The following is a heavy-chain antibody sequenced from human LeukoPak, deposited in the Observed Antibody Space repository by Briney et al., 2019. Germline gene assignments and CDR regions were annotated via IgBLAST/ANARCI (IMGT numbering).Heavy chain of an antibody. CDR1: GDSVSSNSAA. V-gene: IGHV6-1*01. Sequence: SQTLSLTCAISGDSVSSNSAAWNWLRQSPSRGLEWLGRTYYRSKWYNDYAVSVKSLITINPDTSKNQFSLQLNSVTPEDTAVYYCARGVGKGAAARFPFDYWGQGTLVTVSS. CDR2: TYYRSKWYN. J-gene: IGHJ4*02. D-gene: IGHD6-13*01. CDR3: ARGVGKGAAARFPFDY.